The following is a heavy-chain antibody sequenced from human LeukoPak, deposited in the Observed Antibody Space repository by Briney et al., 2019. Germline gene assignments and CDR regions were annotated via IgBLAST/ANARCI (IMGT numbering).Heavy chain of an antibody. V-gene: IGHV3-23*01. Sequence: GGSPRLSCAASGFTFSNYAMSWVRQAPGTGLEWVSTISGSGSSTYYADSVKGRFTVSRDNSRNTLYLQMDSLRAEDSAVYYCAKRDNTGWYSLDYWGQGTLVTVSS. CDR2: ISGSGSST. J-gene: IGHJ4*02. CDR3: AKRDNTGWYSLDY. CDR1: GFTFSNYA. D-gene: IGHD6-19*01.